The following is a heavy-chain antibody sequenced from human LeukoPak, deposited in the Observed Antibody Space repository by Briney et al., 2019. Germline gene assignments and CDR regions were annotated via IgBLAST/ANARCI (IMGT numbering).Heavy chain of an antibody. CDR3: ARGPTPSIAARLGGSYYFDY. CDR1: GFTVRTNY. CDR2: ISSSGSTI. Sequence: PGGSLRLSCAASGFTVRTNYMSWIRQAPGKGLEWVSYISSSGSTIYYADSVKGRFTISRDNAKNSLYLQMNSLRAEDTAVYYCARGPTPSIAARLGGSYYFDYWGQRTLVTVSS. J-gene: IGHJ4*02. D-gene: IGHD6-6*01. V-gene: IGHV3-11*04.